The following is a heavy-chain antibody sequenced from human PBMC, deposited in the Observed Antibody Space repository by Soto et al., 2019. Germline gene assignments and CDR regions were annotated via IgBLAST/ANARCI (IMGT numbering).Heavy chain of an antibody. CDR2: FDPEDGGT. CDR3: ATSSYDSSGYYYALYDY. CDR1: GYTLTELS. D-gene: IGHD3-22*01. J-gene: IGHJ4*02. V-gene: IGHV1-24*01. Sequence: ASVKVSCKVSGYTLTELSMHWVRQAPGKGLEWMGGFDPEDGGTIYAQKFQGRVTMTEDTSTDTAYMELSSLRSEDTAVYYCATSSYDSSGYYYALYDYWGQGTLVTVSS.